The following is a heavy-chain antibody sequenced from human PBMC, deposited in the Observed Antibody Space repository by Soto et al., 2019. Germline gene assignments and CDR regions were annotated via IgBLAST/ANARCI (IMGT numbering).Heavy chain of an antibody. CDR1: GYTFPYSG. D-gene: IGHD1-26*01. J-gene: IGHJ4*02. V-gene: IGHV1-18*04. CDR2: ISAYSGHT. Sequence: QVQVLQSGAEVKKPGASVKVSCKTSGYTFPYSGIGWVRQAPGQGLEWMGWISAYSGHTNYAQNLQGRVILTTDSSTSTVYMDLRSLRSDDTAVYYCARDMTGNYYVDYWGQGTLVTVSS. CDR3: ARDMTGNYYVDY.